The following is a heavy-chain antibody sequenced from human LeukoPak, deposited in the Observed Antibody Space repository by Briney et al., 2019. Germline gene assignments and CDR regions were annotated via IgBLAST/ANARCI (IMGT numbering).Heavy chain of an antibody. CDR2: IGTSGSSI. V-gene: IGHV3-48*01. D-gene: IGHD5-24*01. J-gene: IGHJ4*02. CDR3: ARPRGNVEMATNPFDY. CDR1: GFTLSTYS. Sequence: GGSLRLSCAASGFTLSTYSMMWVRQAPGKGLEWVSHIGTSGSSIYYADSVKGRFTISRDNAKNSLYLQMNSLRVEDTAVYYCARPRGNVEMATNPFDYWGQGTLVTVSS.